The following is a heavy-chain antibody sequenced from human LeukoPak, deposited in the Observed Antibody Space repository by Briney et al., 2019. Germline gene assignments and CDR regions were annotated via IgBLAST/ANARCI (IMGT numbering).Heavy chain of an antibody. D-gene: IGHD6-13*01. CDR2: IYYSGST. V-gene: IGHV4-31*03. J-gene: IGHJ5*02. CDR3: ARQAYSSNLGWFDP. Sequence: SETLSLTCTVSGGSITSGGYYWSWIRQHPGKGLEWIGYIYYSGSTHYNPSLKSRVTISVDTSKNQFSLKLSSVTAADTAVYYCARQAYSSNLGWFDPWGQGTLVTVSS. CDR1: GGSITSGGYY.